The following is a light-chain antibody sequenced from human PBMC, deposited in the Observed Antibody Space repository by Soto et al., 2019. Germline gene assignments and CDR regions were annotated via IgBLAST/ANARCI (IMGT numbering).Light chain of an antibody. J-gene: IGKJ1*01. V-gene: IGKV3-20*01. CDR2: GAS. CDR1: QSVSSIY. Sequence: ALTQYPFSLYLSHGTRATLSCRASQSVSSIYLAWYQQKPGQAPRLLIYGASSRATGIPDRFSGSGSGTDFSLTISRLEPEDFAAYDCQLSETFGQRTKVDI. CDR3: QLSET.